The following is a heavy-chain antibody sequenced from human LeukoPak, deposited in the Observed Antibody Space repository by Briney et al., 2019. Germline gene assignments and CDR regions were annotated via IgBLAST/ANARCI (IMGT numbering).Heavy chain of an antibody. Sequence: PGGSLRLSCAASGFTFSNYWMTWVRQAPGKGLEWVAHIKQDGSKKNYVDSVKGRFTISRDNAKNSLYLQMNSLRAEDTAVYYCATLLDYYDSSGFHQGGDWGQGTLVTVSS. CDR1: GFTFSNYW. CDR2: IKQDGSKK. J-gene: IGHJ4*02. CDR3: ATLLDYYDSSGFHQGGD. V-gene: IGHV3-7*03. D-gene: IGHD3-22*01.